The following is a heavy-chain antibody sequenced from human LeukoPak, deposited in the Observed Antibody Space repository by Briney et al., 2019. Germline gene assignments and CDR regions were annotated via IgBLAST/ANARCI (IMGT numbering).Heavy chain of an antibody. Sequence: GRSLRLSCAASGFTFSSYGMHWVRQAPGKGLEWVAVISYDGSNKYYADSVKGRFTISRDNSKNTLYLQMNSLRAEDTAVYYCARARWSGYCSGGSCYGYYYYCYGMDVWGQGTTVTVSS. J-gene: IGHJ6*02. CDR2: ISYDGSNK. D-gene: IGHD2-15*01. CDR3: ARARWSGYCSGGSCYGYYYYCYGMDV. CDR1: GFTFSSYG. V-gene: IGHV3-30*03.